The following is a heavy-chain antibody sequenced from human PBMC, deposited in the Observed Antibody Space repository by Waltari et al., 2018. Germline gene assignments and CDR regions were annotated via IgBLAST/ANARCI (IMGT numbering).Heavy chain of an antibody. CDR2: ISSSGSTI. D-gene: IGHD6-19*01. J-gene: IGHJ4*02. CDR1: GFTFSSYE. V-gene: IGHV3-48*03. Sequence: EVQLVESGGGLVQPGGSLRLSCAVSGFTFSSYEMNWVPQAPGKGLEWVSYISSSGSTIYYADSVKGRFTISRDNAKNSLYLQMNSLRAEDTAVYFCARYPRWLQSLDYWGQGTLVTVSS. CDR3: ARYPRWLQSLDY.